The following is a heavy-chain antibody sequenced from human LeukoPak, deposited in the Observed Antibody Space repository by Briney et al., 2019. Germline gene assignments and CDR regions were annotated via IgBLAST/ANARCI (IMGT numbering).Heavy chain of an antibody. D-gene: IGHD2-2*01. CDR2: ISAYNGNT. V-gene: IGHV1-18*01. CDR3: ARDLYCSSTSCSFDI. Sequence: ASVKVSCKASGYTFTSYGISWVRQAPGQGLEWMGWISAYNGNTNYAQKLQGRVTMTTDTSTSTAYMELRSLRSDDTAVYYCARDLYCSSTSCSFDIWGQGTMVTVSS. CDR1: GYTFTSYG. J-gene: IGHJ3*02.